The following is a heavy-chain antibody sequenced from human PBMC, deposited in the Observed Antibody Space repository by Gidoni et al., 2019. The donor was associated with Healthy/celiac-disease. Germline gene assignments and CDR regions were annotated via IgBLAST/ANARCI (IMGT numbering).Heavy chain of an antibody. J-gene: IGHJ6*02. Sequence: QLQLQESGQGLVKPSETLSLTCTVSGGSISSRSYYWGWIRQPPGKGLEWIGSIYYSGSTYYNPSLKSRVTISVDTSKNQFSLKLSSVTAADTAVYYCARQAWSWLYSKWSAYYYGMDVWGQGTTVTVSS. V-gene: IGHV4-39*01. CDR1: GGSISSRSYY. CDR2: IYYSGST. D-gene: IGHD4-4*01. CDR3: ARQAWSWLYSKWSAYYYGMDV.